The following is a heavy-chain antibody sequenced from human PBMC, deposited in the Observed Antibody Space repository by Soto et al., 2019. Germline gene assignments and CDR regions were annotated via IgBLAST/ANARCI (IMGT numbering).Heavy chain of an antibody. J-gene: IGHJ4*02. Sequence: GESLKISCKGSGYSFTSYWIGWVRQMPGKGLEWMGIIYPGDSDTRYSPSFQGQVTISADKSISTAYLQWSSLKASDTAMYYCARLPSGDDILTGYPNPGYFDYWGQGTLVTVSS. CDR2: IYPGDSDT. CDR3: ARLPSGDDILTGYPNPGYFDY. V-gene: IGHV5-51*01. CDR1: GYSFTSYW. D-gene: IGHD3-9*01.